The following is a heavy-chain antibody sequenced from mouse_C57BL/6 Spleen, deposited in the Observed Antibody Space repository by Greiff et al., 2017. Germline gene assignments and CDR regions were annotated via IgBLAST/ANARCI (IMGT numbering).Heavy chain of an antibody. J-gene: IGHJ2*01. V-gene: IGHV1-55*01. CDR3: ARIYSGYYYDY. Sequence: QVQLQQPGAELVKPGASVKMSCKASGYTFTSYWINWVKQRPGQGLEWIGDIYPGSGSPNYNEKFKSKATLTVATSSSTAYMQLRSLTSEDSAVYYCARIYSGYYYDYWGQGTTLTVSS. D-gene: IGHD2-12*01. CDR1: GYTFTSYW. CDR2: IYPGSGSP.